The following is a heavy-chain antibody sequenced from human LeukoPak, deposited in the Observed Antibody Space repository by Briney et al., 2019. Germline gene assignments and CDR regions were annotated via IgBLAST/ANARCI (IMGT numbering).Heavy chain of an antibody. CDR3: AKSIAARFTGYFDY. CDR2: ISGGGGST. Sequence: PGRSLRLSCAASGFTFSSYAMSWVRQAPGKGLEWVSAISGGGGSTYYADSVKGRFTISRDNSKNTLYLQMNSLRAEDTAVYYCAKSIAARFTGYFDYWGQGTLVTVSS. J-gene: IGHJ4*02. D-gene: IGHD6-6*01. CDR1: GFTFSSYA. V-gene: IGHV3-23*01.